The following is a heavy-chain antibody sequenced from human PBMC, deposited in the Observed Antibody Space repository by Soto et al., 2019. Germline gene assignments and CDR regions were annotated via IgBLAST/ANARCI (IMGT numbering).Heavy chain of an antibody. D-gene: IGHD6-6*01. V-gene: IGHV4-39*07. CDR3: ARDFRTPYSSSPPFDY. J-gene: IGHJ4*02. CDR1: GASISSDNYY. Sequence: SETLSLTCSVSGASISSDNYYWGWIRQTPGKGLEWIGSIYHSGSTYYNPSLKSRVTISVDTSKNQFSLKLSSVTAADTAVYYCARDFRTPYSSSPPFDYWGQGTLVTVS. CDR2: IYHSGST.